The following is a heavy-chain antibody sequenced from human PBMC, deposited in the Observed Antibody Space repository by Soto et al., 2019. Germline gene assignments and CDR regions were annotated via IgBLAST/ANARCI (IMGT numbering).Heavy chain of an antibody. CDR2: IYYSGST. V-gene: IGHV4-31*03. CDR3: ARRDDILTGVDY. CDR1: GGSISSGGYY. Sequence: TLSLTCTVSGGSISSGGYYWSWIRQHPGKGLEWIGYIYYSGSTYYNPSLKSRVTISVATSKNHFSLKLSSVTAADTAVYYCARRDDILTGVDYWGQGTLVTVSS. J-gene: IGHJ4*02. D-gene: IGHD3-9*01.